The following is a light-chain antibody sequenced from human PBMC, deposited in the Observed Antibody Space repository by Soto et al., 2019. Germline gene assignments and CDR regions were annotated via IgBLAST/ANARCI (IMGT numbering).Light chain of an antibody. J-gene: IGLJ3*02. CDR3: CSYAGSSGAHWV. Sequence: QSALTQPASVSGSPGQSITISCTGTNSDVGSYNLVSWYQHHPGKAPKLMIYEVSRRPSGVSNRFSGPKSGNSASLTISGLQDEDEADYFCCSYAGSSGAHWVFGGGTKVTVL. V-gene: IGLV2-23*02. CDR1: NSDVGSYNL. CDR2: EVS.